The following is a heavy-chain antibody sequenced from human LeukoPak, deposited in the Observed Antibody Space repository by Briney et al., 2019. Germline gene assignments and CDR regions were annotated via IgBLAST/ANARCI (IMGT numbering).Heavy chain of an antibody. CDR3: ARWIWSGIHY. V-gene: IGHV4-34*01. CDR1: GGSFSGYY. D-gene: IGHD3-3*01. CDR2: INHSGST. J-gene: IGHJ4*02. Sequence: PSETLSLTCAVYGGSFSGYYWSWIRQPPGKGLEWIGEINHSGSTNYNPSLKSRVTISVDTSKNQFSLKLSSVTAADTAVYYCARWIWSGIHYWGQGTLVTVSS.